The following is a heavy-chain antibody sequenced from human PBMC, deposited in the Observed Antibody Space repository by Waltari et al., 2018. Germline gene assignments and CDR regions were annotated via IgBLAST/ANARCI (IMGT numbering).Heavy chain of an antibody. D-gene: IGHD3-10*01. J-gene: IGHJ5*02. CDR2: MIPNSGNT. CDR1: GYTLPSYD. Sequence: QVQLVQSGAEVKKPGASVKVSCKASGYTLPSYDLDWVRQATGQGLEWMGWMIPNSGNTGYSQKFQGRGTMTRNTSISTAYMELSSLRSEDTAVYYCARGVTMRGWFDPWGQGTLVTVSS. CDR3: ARGVTMRGWFDP. V-gene: IGHV1-8*01.